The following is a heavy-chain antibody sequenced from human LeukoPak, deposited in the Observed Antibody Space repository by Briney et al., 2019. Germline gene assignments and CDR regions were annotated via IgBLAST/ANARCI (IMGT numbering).Heavy chain of an antibody. Sequence: PSQTLSLTCTVSGGSISSGSYYWSWIRQPAGKGLEWIGRIYTSGSTNYNPSLKSRVTISVDTSKNQFSLKLSSVTAADTAVYYCARVMMAAAIRYFDYWGQGTLVTVSS. CDR2: IYTSGST. CDR3: ARVMMAAAIRYFDY. V-gene: IGHV4-61*02. CDR1: GGSISSGSYY. J-gene: IGHJ4*02. D-gene: IGHD2-2*01.